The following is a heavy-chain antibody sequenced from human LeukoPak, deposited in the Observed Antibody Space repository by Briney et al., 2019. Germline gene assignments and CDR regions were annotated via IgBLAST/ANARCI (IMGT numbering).Heavy chain of an antibody. CDR3: ARHLSGVTGYTYGRGIDY. Sequence: GGSLRLSCAASGFTFSSYWMSWVRQAPGKGLEWVANIKKDGSEKYYVDSVKGRFTISRDNAKTSLYLQMISLRAEDTAVYYCARHLSGVTGYTYGRGIDYWGQGTLVTVSS. CDR2: IKKDGSEK. D-gene: IGHD5-18*01. V-gene: IGHV3-7*01. J-gene: IGHJ4*02. CDR1: GFTFSSYW.